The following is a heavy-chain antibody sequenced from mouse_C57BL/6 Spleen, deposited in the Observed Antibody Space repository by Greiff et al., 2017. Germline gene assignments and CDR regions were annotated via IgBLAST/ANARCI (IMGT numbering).Heavy chain of an antibody. Sequence: VQLQQSGPELVKPGASVKIPCKASGYTFTDYNMDWVKQSHGKSLEWIGDINPNNGGTIYNQKVKGKATLTVDKSSSTAYMELCSLTSEDTAVXYCARGNSYYSNPRAMDYWGQGTSVTVSS. J-gene: IGHJ4*01. CDR2: INPNNGGT. CDR3: ARGNSYYSNPRAMDY. D-gene: IGHD2-5*01. V-gene: IGHV1-18*01. CDR1: GYTFTDYN.